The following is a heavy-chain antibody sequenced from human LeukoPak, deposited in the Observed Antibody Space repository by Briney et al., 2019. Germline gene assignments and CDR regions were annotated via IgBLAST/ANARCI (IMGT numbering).Heavy chain of an antibody. CDR2: INPNSGDT. CDR3: ARLAITGTMEPPLDY. Sequence: ASVKVSCKASGYTFTGYSLHWVRQAPAQGLEWMGWINPNSGDTKYAQKFQGRVTMTRDTAISTAYMEVSRLRSDDTAVYYCARLAITGTMEPPLDYWGQGILVTVSS. CDR1: GYTFTGYS. V-gene: IGHV1-2*02. J-gene: IGHJ4*02. D-gene: IGHD1-20*01.